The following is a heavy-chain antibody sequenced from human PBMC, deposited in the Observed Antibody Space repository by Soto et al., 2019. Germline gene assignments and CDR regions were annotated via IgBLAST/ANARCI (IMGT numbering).Heavy chain of an antibody. D-gene: IGHD3-16*01. CDR3: ARRPPEGGTMDV. CDR1: VYSFSTYW. J-gene: IGHJ6*02. V-gene: IGHV5-51*01. Sequence: ESLKISCKGSVYSFSTYWIAWVRQMPGKGLEWMGIIYPGDSDTRYSLSLQGQVTISADKSISTAYLQWSSLKASDTAIYYCARRPPEGGTMDVWGQGATVTVSS. CDR2: IYPGDSDT.